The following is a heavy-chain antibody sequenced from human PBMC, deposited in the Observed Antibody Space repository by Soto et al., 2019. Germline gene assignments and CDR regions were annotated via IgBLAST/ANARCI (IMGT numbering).Heavy chain of an antibody. V-gene: IGHV4-34*01. J-gene: IGHJ4*02. D-gene: IGHD3-10*01. CDR3: ARGRGARLWFGELLGPYYFDY. Sequence: SETLSLTCAVYGGSFSGYYWSWIRQPPGKGLEWIGEINHSGSTNYNPSLKSRVTISVDTSKNQFSLKLSSVTTADTAVYYCARGRGARLWFGELLGPYYFDYWGQGTLVTVSS. CDR1: GGSFSGYY. CDR2: INHSGST.